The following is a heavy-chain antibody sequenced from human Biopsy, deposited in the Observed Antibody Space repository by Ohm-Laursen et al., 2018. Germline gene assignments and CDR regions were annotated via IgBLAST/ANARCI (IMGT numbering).Heavy chain of an antibody. CDR2: INCKTGAT. CDR3: ARDPLNGHKHFDY. J-gene: IGHJ4*02. Sequence: GSSVKVSCKASSYTFTDYNIHWMRQAPGQGLEWLGYINCKTGATNYAQKFQGTVTMTREPSISTAYLALGSLRSADAAIYYCARDPLNGHKHFDYWGQGSLVTVSS. CDR1: SYTFTDYN. D-gene: IGHD2-8*01. V-gene: IGHV1-2*02.